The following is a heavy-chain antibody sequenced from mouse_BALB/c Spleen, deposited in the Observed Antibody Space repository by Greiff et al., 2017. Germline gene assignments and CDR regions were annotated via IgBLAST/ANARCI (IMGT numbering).Heavy chain of an antibody. CDR3: ARLGVRQAWFGY. J-gene: IGHJ3*01. CDR1: GYTFTSYW. Sequence: QVQLQQSGAELVKPGASVKLSCKTSGYTFTSYWIQWVKQRPGQGLGWIGEIFPGTGTTYYNEKFKGKATLTIDTSSSTAYMQLSSLTSEDSAVFVCARLGVRQAWFGYWGEGSLGTVSA. D-gene: IGHD3-2*01. CDR2: IFPGTGTT. V-gene: IGHV1S132*01.